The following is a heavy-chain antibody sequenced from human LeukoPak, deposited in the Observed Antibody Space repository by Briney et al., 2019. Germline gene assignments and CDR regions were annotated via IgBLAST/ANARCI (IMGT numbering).Heavy chain of an antibody. J-gene: IGHJ4*02. Sequence: SETLSLTCAVHGVSFSAYSWSWIRQSPGRGLEWIGEIIPGGGVIYNPSLKSRATISGDTSENQFSLSLTSVTAADTAVYCCARIRCGHTDVVCYNYWGLGTLVTVSS. CDR2: IIPGGGV. CDR3: ARIRCGHTDVVCYNY. V-gene: IGHV4-34*12. D-gene: IGHD2-21*01. CDR1: GVSFSAYS.